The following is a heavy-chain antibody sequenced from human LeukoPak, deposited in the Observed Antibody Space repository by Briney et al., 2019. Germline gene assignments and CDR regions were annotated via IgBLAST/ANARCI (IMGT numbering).Heavy chain of an antibody. CDR1: GYSFTSYW. Sequence: GESLKISCKGSGYSFTSYWIGWVRQIPGKGLEWMGIIYPGDSDTRYSPSFQGQVTISADKSISSAYLQWSSLKASDTAMYYCARGVVPAATPFDYWGQGTLVTVSS. V-gene: IGHV5-51*01. CDR2: IYPGDSDT. D-gene: IGHD2-2*01. CDR3: ARGVVPAATPFDY. J-gene: IGHJ4*02.